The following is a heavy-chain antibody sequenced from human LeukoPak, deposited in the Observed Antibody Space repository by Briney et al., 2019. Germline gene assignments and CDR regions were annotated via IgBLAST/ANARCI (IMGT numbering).Heavy chain of an antibody. Sequence: PGGSLRLSCVASGLNFDDSAMHWVRQAPGKGLEWVSLISADGGSTFSADSVKGRFSISRDNARNALYLQMRSLRAEDTGVYYCERALYYDILTGYQTHTYYFDYWGQGTLVTVSS. CDR2: ISADGGST. D-gene: IGHD3-9*01. CDR3: ERALYYDILTGYQTHTYYFDY. J-gene: IGHJ4*02. V-gene: IGHV3-43*02. CDR1: GLNFDDSA.